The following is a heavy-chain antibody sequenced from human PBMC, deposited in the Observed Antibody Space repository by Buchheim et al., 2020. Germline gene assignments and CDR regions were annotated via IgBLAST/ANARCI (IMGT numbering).Heavy chain of an antibody. CDR2: ISYDGSNK. CDR3: AKGLGCRSGSCYGYLDY. J-gene: IGHJ4*02. Sequence: QVQLVESGGGVVQPGRSLRLSCAASGFTFSSYGMHWVRQAPGKGLEWVAVISYDGSNKYYADSVKGRFTISRDNSKNTLYLQMNSLRAEDTAVYCCAKGLGCRSGSCYGYLDYWGQGTL. D-gene: IGHD2-15*01. CDR1: GFTFSSYG. V-gene: IGHV3-30*18.